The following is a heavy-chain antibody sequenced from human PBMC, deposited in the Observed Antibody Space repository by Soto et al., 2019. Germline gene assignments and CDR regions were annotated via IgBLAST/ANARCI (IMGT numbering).Heavy chain of an antibody. D-gene: IGHD1-26*01. V-gene: IGHV3-33*01. CDR2: IWYDGSTK. CDR3: ARDYSGNYKVLFYPDF. J-gene: IGHJ4*02. CDR1: GFSFSTYA. Sequence: QVQLVQSGGGVVQPGRSLRLSCAASGFSFSTYAMHWVRQAPGKGLEWVAVIWYDGSTKYYSDSVRGRFTISRDNSNKTLYLQMSSLGAEDTAVYYCARDYSGNYKVLFYPDFWGQGTLVTVSS.